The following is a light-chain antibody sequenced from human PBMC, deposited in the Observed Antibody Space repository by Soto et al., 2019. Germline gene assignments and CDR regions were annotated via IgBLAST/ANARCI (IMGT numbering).Light chain of an antibody. J-gene: IGLJ1*01. CDR1: SSNIGAGYD. Sequence: QPVLTQPPSVSGAPGQRVTISCTGSSSNIGAGYDVHWYQQLPGTAPKHLIYGNNNRPSGVPDRFSGSKSGTSASLAVTGLQAEDEADYYCQSYATGLSVLYVFGTGTQLTVL. CDR3: QSYATGLSVLYV. V-gene: IGLV1-40*01. CDR2: GNN.